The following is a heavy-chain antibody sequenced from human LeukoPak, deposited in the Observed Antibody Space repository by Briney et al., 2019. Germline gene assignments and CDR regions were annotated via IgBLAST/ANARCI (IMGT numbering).Heavy chain of an antibody. Sequence: SETLSLTCAVYGGSISGYYWSWIRQPPGKGLEWIGEINHSGDTKYNPSLKSRVTMSLETSKNQLSLKLNSVTASDTAVYYCARRTGSYPDYWGQGTLVTVSS. D-gene: IGHD1-26*01. V-gene: IGHV4-34*01. CDR1: GGSISGYY. CDR3: ARRTGSYPDY. CDR2: INHSGDT. J-gene: IGHJ4*02.